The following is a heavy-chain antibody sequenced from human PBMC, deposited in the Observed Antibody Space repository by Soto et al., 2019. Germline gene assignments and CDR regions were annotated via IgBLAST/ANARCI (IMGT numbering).Heavy chain of an antibody. D-gene: IGHD4-17*01. CDR3: ARASSSSYGALFDY. CDR1: GGSISSYY. CDR2: IYYSGST. Sequence: SETLSLTCTVSGGSISSYYWSWIRQPPGKGLEWIGYIYYSGSTNYNPSLKSRVTISVDTSKNQFSLKLSSVTAADTAVYYCARASSSSYGALFDYWGQGTLVTVSS. V-gene: IGHV4-59*01. J-gene: IGHJ4*02.